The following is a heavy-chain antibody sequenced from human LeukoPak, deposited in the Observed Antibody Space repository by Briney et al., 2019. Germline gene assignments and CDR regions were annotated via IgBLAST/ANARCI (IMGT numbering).Heavy chain of an antibody. Sequence: GGSLRLSCAASGFTFSSYEMNWVRQAPGKGLEWVSYISSSGSTIYYADSVKGRFTISRDNAKNSLYLQMNSLRAEDTAVYYCARYLSIAARGGIWGQGTMVTVSS. CDR1: GFTFSSYE. D-gene: IGHD6-6*01. J-gene: IGHJ3*02. CDR3: ARYLSIAARGGI. CDR2: ISSSGSTI. V-gene: IGHV3-48*03.